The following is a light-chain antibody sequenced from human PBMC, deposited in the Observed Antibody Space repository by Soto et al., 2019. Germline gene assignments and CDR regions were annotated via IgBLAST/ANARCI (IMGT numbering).Light chain of an antibody. CDR1: ESIRTW. Sequence: DIQMTQSPSILSASVGDRVTITCRASESIRTWLAWYQHKPGKAPKFLIYDASTLESGVPSRFSGSGSGTEFTLTISSLQPDDFATYYCQQYNNYPRTFGQGTKVDIK. CDR3: QQYNNYPRT. J-gene: IGKJ1*01. V-gene: IGKV1-5*01. CDR2: DAS.